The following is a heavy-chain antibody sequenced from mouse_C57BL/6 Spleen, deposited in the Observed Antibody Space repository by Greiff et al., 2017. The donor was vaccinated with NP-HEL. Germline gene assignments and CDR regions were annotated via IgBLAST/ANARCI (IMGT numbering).Heavy chain of an antibody. CDR3: ARRGGNYYGSTHWYFDV. D-gene: IGHD1-1*01. Sequence: DVHLVESGPELVKPGASVKISCKASGYSFTGYYMNWVKQSPEKSLEWIGEINPSTGGTTYNQKFKAKATLTVDKSSSTAYMQLKSLTSEDSAVYYCARRGGNYYGSTHWYFDVWGTGTTVTVSS. V-gene: IGHV1-42*01. J-gene: IGHJ1*03. CDR1: GYSFTGYY. CDR2: INPSTGGT.